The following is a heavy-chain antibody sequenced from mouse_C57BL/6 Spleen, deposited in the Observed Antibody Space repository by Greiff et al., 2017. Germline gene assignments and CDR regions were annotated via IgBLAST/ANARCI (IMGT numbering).Heavy chain of an antibody. CDR3: ARDVSNLYFDY. Sequence: QVQLKQSGAELVRPGASVKLSCKASGYTFTDYYINWVKQRPGQGLEWIARIYPGSGNTYYNEKFKGKATLTAEKSSSTAYMQLSSLTSEDSAVYFCARDVSNLYFDYWGQGTTLTVSS. CDR2: IYPGSGNT. D-gene: IGHD2-5*01. V-gene: IGHV1-76*01. CDR1: GYTFTDYY. J-gene: IGHJ2*01.